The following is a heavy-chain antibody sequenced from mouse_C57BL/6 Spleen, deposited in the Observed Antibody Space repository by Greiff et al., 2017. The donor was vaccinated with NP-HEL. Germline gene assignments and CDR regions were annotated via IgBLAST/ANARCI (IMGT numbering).Heavy chain of an antibody. Sequence: LVESGAELVKPGASVKLSCKASGYTFTEYTIHWVKQRSGQGLEWIGWFYPGSGSIKYNEKFKDKATLTADKSSSTVYMELSRLTSEDSAVYFCARHEVDYYGSSGYAMDYWGQGTSVTVSS. D-gene: IGHD1-1*01. J-gene: IGHJ4*01. CDR3: ARHEVDYYGSSGYAMDY. CDR2: FYPGSGSI. CDR1: GYTFTEYT. V-gene: IGHV1-62-2*01.